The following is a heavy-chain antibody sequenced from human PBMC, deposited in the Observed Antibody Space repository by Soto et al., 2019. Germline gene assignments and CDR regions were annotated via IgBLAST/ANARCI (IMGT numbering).Heavy chain of an antibody. CDR2: IWYDGSNK. V-gene: IGHV3-33*08. CDR3: ARDSPGRIFHYYYYYMDV. CDR1: GFTVSSNY. D-gene: IGHD2-15*01. Sequence: GGSLRLSCAASGFTVSSNYMSWVRQAPGKGLEWVAVIWYDGSNKYYADSVKGRFTISRDNSKNTLYLQMNSLRAEDTAVYYCARDSPGRIFHYYYYYMDVWGKGTTVTVSS. J-gene: IGHJ6*03.